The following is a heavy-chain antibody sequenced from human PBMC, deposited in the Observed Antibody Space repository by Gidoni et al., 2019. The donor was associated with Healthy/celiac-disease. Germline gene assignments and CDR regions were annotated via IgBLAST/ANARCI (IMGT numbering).Heavy chain of an antibody. Sequence: EVQLVESGGGLVQPGRSLRLSCPASGFTFGAYAMSWFRQAPGKGLEWVGFIRSKAYGGTTEYAASVKGRFTISRDDSKSIAYLQMNSLKTEDTAVYYCTRGAPSGLIPMLFDYWGQGTLVTVSS. D-gene: IGHD6-19*01. J-gene: IGHJ4*02. V-gene: IGHV3-49*03. CDR3: TRGAPSGLIPMLFDY. CDR1: GFTFGAYA. CDR2: IRSKAYGGTT.